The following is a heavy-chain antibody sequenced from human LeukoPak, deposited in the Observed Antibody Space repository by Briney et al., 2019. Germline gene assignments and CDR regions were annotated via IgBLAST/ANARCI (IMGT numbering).Heavy chain of an antibody. J-gene: IGHJ6*02. D-gene: IGHD2-15*01. CDR3: ARDQERFTKLHRSYYYYGMDV. Sequence: SQTLSLTYTVSGGSISSGSYYWSWIRQPAGKGLEWIGRIYTSGSTNYNPSLKSRVTISVDTSKNQFSLKLSSVTAADTAVYYCARDQERFTKLHRSYYYYGMDVWGQGTTVTVSS. CDR1: GGSISSGSYY. V-gene: IGHV4-61*02. CDR2: IYTSGST.